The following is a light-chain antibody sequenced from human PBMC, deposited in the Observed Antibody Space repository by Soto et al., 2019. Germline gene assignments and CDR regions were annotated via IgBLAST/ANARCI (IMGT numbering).Light chain of an antibody. CDR2: AAS. V-gene: IGKV3-20*01. CDR1: QSVSATY. CDR3: QHYGTSTRT. J-gene: IGKJ1*01. Sequence: EIVLTQSPGTLSLSPGESATLSCRATQSVSATYLAWYQQKPGQAPRLLIYAASSRATAIPDRFSGNGSGTDYTLAISRLEPEDFAVYWCQHYGTSTRTFGQGTKVEIK.